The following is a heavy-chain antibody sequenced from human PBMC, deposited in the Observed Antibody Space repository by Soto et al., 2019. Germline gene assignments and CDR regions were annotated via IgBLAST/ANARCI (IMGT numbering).Heavy chain of an antibody. D-gene: IGHD3-3*01. Sequence: QVQLVQSGAEVKKPGASVKVSCRASGSTFSTSAIHWVRQAPGQRLEWMGWINAGNGHTKYSQIFQVRVTITRNTSASTAYLELNALRSEDAAIYYCARGPSAYFNYFDPWGQGTLVTVSS. CDR3: ARGPSAYFNYFDP. J-gene: IGHJ5*02. CDR1: GSTFSTSA. CDR2: INAGNGHT. V-gene: IGHV1-3*01.